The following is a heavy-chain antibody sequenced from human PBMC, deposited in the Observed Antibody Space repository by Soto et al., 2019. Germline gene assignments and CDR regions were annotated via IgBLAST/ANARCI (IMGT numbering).Heavy chain of an antibody. CDR2: VDHSGRT. J-gene: IGHJ4*02. CDR3: AKKGYYPSGKINLFDS. D-gene: IGHD3-10*01. V-gene: IGHV4-38-2*01. CDR1: GYSINSDYY. Sequence: PSETLSLTCAVSGYSINSDYYWGVIRQPPGKGLEWIGSVDHSGRTYYSPSLRSRLTIFIDTSKNQFSLGLTSVTAADTAMYFCAKKGYYPSGKINLFDSWGPGTLVTVSS.